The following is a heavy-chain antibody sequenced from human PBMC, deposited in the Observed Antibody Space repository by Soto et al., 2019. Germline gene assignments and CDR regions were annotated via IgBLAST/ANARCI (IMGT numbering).Heavy chain of an antibody. J-gene: IGHJ6*02. D-gene: IGHD2-2*01. V-gene: IGHV3-23*01. Sequence: GGSLRLSCAASGFTFSSYAISWVRQAPGKGLEWVSSISGSGGSTYYAGSVKGRFTISRDNSKNTLYLQMNSLRADDTAVYYCARYIPGVRYYGMDVWGQGTTVTVSS. CDR2: ISGSGGST. CDR3: ARYIPGVRYYGMDV. CDR1: GFTFSSYA.